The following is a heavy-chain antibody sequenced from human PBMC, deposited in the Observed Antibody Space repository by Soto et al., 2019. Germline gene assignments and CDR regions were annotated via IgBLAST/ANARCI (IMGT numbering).Heavy chain of an antibody. CDR3: ARGIYSTSSFFDS. CDR2: IYYSGNT. CDR1: GDSISTADYY. V-gene: IGHV4-30-4*01. Sequence: TSETLSLTCTVSGDSISTADYYWNWIRQPPGKGLEWIGYIYYSGNTYYIPSLKSRVTISVDTSKNQISLKLNSVTAADTAVYYCARGIYSTSSFFDSWGQGTLVTVS. J-gene: IGHJ4*02. D-gene: IGHD6-6*01.